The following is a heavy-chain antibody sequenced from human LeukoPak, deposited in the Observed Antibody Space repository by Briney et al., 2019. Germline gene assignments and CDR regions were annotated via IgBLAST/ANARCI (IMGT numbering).Heavy chain of an antibody. J-gene: IGHJ4*02. CDR3: TTIKRGNIFGYFDF. Sequence: SETLSLTCTVSGGSMTTHHWNWIRRTPGKGLEWIGYVFDSGRTKENPSLKSRVTLSADTSKNQLSLRLSSVTAADTAVYYCTTIKRGNIFGYFDFWGQGILVTVSS. CDR2: VFDSGRT. CDR1: GGSMTTHH. D-gene: IGHD5-18*01. V-gene: IGHV4-59*11.